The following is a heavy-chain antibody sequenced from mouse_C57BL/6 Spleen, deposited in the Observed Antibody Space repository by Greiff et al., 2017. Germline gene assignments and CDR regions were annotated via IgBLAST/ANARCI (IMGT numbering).Heavy chain of an antibody. CDR3: ARRQAMGF. V-gene: IGHV1-18*01. J-gene: IGHJ4*01. CDR1: GYTFTDYN. Sequence: DVQLQESGPELVKPGASVKIPCKASGYTFTDYNMDWVKQSHGKSLEWIGDINPNNGGTIYNQKFKGKATLSVDQSSSTAYMELRSLTSEDTSVYYCARRQAMGFWGQGTSVTVAS. CDR2: INPNNGGT.